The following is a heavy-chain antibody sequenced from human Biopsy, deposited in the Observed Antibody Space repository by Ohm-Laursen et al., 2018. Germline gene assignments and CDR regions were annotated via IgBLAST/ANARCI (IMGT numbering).Heavy chain of an antibody. D-gene: IGHD3-22*01. J-gene: IGHJ3*01. V-gene: IGHV4-34*01. Sequence: GTLSLTCAVYNVSFSSFYWSWIRQPPGKGLEWIGEISHTGSTNYNPSLKSRVTMSVDTSKKQLSLRLRSVTAADTAMYYCASVVLGPTNDAFGLWGQGTMVVVSS. CDR1: NVSFSSFY. CDR2: ISHTGST. CDR3: ASVVLGPTNDAFGL.